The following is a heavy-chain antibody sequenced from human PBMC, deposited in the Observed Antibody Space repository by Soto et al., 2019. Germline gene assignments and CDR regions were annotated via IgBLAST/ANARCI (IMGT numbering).Heavy chain of an antibody. CDR1: GGTFRNYP. V-gene: IGHV1-69*02. CDR2: IFPLTDIP. Sequence: QVQLVQSGTEVKKPGSSVKVSCKASGGTFRNYPINWVRQAPGQGLEWMGSIFPLTDIPDYAQNFQARLTISADKSTSTAYIELSSLTSDDTAMYFCARGPLVVLNYFVSWGQGTLVTVSS. CDR3: ARGPLVVLNYFVS. J-gene: IGHJ4*02.